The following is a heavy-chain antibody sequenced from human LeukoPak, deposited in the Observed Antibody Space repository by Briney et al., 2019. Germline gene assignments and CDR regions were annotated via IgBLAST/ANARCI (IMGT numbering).Heavy chain of an antibody. J-gene: IGHJ4*02. CDR1: GGSFSGYY. CDR2: INHSGST. CDR3: ARSVDGVLNDY. V-gene: IGHV4-34*01. Sequence: SETLSLTCAVYGGSFSGYYWSWIRQPPGKGLEWIGEINHSGSTNYNPSLKSRVTISVDTSKNQFSLKLSSVTAADTAVYYCARSVDGVLNDYWGQGTLVTVSS. D-gene: IGHD5-12*01.